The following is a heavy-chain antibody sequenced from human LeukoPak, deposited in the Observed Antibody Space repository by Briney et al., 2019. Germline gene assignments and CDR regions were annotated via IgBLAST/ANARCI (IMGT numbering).Heavy chain of an antibody. CDR2: IYPGDSDT. CDR1: GYSFANYF. D-gene: IGHD3-9*01. CDR3: ARRRLANKKYYYYYYGLDV. Sequence: GESLKISCKGSGYSFANYFIAWVRQMPGKGLEWMGIIYPGDSDTRYSPSFQGQVTISADKSITTAYLQWSSLKASDTAMYYCARRRLANKKYYYYYYGLDVWGQGTTVTVSS. J-gene: IGHJ6*02. V-gene: IGHV5-51*01.